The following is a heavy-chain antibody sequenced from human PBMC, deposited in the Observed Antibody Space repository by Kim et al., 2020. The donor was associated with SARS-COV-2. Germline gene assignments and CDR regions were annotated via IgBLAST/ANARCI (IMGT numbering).Heavy chain of an antibody. V-gene: IGHV3-23*01. D-gene: IGHD3-9*01. Sequence: GGSLRLSCSASGFAFSTSVMSWVRQAPGKGLEWVSVITGASDFTNYADSVKGRFTISRDNPKNTLYLQMNSLRAEDTAVYYCAATRNYYHTWGQGILVTVSS. J-gene: IGHJ4*02. CDR2: ITGASDFT. CDR3: AATRNYYHT. CDR1: GFAFSTSV.